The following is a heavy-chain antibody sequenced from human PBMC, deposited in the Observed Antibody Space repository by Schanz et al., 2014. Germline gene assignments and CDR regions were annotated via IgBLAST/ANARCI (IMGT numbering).Heavy chain of an antibody. D-gene: IGHD6-13*01. J-gene: IGHJ4*02. CDR1: GYTFSSYG. CDR2: INGYNGHT. V-gene: IGHV1-18*01. CDR3: ARDGVDAAAGGTY. Sequence: QVQLVQSGAEVKKPGASVKVSCKASGYTFSSYGITWVRQAPGQGLEWMGWINGYNGHTLYAQKFQGRVTMTTDTSTSTSYMELTSLRSEDTAVYYCARDGVDAAAGGTYWGQGTLVTVSS.